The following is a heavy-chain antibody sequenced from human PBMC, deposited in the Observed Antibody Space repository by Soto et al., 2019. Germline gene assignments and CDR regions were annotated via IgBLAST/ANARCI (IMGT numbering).Heavy chain of an antibody. CDR3: AQSGSWQKSNWFDP. D-gene: IGHD6-13*01. V-gene: IGHV4-31*03. J-gene: IGHJ5*02. Sequence: SETLSLTCTVSGGSISSGGYYWSWIRQHPGKGLEWIGYIYYSGSTYYNPSLKSRVTISVDTSKNQFSLKLSSVSAADTAVYYCAQSGSWQKSNWFDPWGQGTPVTFSS. CDR2: IYYSGST. CDR1: GGSISSGGYY.